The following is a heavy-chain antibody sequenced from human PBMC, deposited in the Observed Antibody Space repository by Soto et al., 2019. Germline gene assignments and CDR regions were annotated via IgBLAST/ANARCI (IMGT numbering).Heavy chain of an antibody. Sequence: QVQLVESGGGVVQPGRSLRLSCAASGFTFSSYAMHWVRQAPGKGPEWVAVISYDGSNKYYADSVKGRFTISRDNSKNTLYLQMNSLRAEDTAVYYCARDRYYYGSGSYSVGAYWGQGTLVTVSS. CDR2: ISYDGSNK. D-gene: IGHD3-10*01. CDR1: GFTFSSYA. V-gene: IGHV3-30-3*01. CDR3: ARDRYYYGSGSYSVGAY. J-gene: IGHJ4*02.